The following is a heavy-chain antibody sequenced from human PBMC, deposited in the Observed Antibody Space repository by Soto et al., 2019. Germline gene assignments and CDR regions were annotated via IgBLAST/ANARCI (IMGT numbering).Heavy chain of an antibody. D-gene: IGHD3-22*01. CDR3: AKGKVAYDNSGLQYFYYFPMSV. V-gene: IGHV3-23*01. J-gene: IGHJ6*02. CDR2: ISGGGGTT. CDR1: EFTFSSYA. Sequence: HPGGSLRLSCAASEFTFSSYAMNWVRQAPGKGLEWVSVISGGGGTTYYADSVKGRFRISRDNSKNTLYLQMNSLRVEDTAVYYCAKGKVAYDNSGLQYFYYFPMSVWGQGTTVTVSS.